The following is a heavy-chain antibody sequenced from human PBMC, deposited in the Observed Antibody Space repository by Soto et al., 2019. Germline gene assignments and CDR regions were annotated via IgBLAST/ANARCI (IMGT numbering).Heavy chain of an antibody. CDR2: IRSKANSYAT. V-gene: IGHV3-73*01. J-gene: IGHJ4*02. CDR1: GFTFSGSA. Sequence: EVQLVESGGGLVQPGGSLKLSCAASGFTFSGSAMHWVRQASGKGLEWVGRIRSKANSYATAYAASVKGRFTISREDSKNTAYLQMNSLKTEDTAVYYCTWGWAGAGTGWGQGTLVTVSS. CDR3: TWGWAGAGTG. D-gene: IGHD6-19*01.